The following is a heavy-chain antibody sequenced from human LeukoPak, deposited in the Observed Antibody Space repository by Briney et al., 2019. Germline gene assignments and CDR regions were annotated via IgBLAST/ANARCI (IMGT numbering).Heavy chain of an antibody. Sequence: PSETLSLTCIVSGGSISSSIYYWAWVRQPPGKGLEWIGTVFYNGATQYSPSLRSRVTISVDTSKNQFSLKLSSVTAADTAVYYCVRDNPRCCGVVPANIDDYWGQGTLVTVSS. CDR2: VFYNGAT. D-gene: IGHD2-15*01. V-gene: IGHV4-39*07. CDR1: GGSISSSIYY. CDR3: VRDNPRCCGVVPANIDDY. J-gene: IGHJ4*02.